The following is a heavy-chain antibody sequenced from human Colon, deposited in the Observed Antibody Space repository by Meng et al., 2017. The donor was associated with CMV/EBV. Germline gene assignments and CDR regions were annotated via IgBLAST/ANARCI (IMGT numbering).Heavy chain of an antibody. J-gene: IGHJ1*01. CDR3: ASHSSYVWGSHH. Sequence: QSGAEVRMPGALVEFSLKASGYSFTGYYIHSVRQAPGQGLEWMGWMDPTTGRTDYAQKFQGTVTMTRDTSISTAYLELSRLTSDDTAVYYCASHSSYVWGSHHWGQGTLVTVSS. D-gene: IGHD3-16*01. V-gene: IGHV1-2*02. CDR1: GYSFTGYY. CDR2: MDPTTGRT.